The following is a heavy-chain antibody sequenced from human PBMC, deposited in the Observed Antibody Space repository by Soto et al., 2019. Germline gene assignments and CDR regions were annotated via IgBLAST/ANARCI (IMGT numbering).Heavy chain of an antibody. CDR1: GGTFSSYT. J-gene: IGHJ4*02. D-gene: IGHD4-17*01. V-gene: IGHV1-69*08. CDR3: AREGGYGDYVTADY. CDR2: IIPILGIA. Sequence: QVQLVQSGAEVKKPGSSVKVSCKASGGTFSSYTISWVRQAPGQGLEWMGRIIPILGIANYAQKFQGRVTITADNSTSTAYMELSSLGSEDTAVYYCAREGGYGDYVTADYWGQGTLVTVSS.